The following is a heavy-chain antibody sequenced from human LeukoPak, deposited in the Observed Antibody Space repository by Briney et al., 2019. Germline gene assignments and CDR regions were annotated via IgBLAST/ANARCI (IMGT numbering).Heavy chain of an antibody. Sequence: SETLSLTCTVSGGSISSSSYYWGWIRQPPGKGLEWIGRIYTSGSTNYNPSLKSRVTISVDTSKNQFSLKLSSVTAADTAVYYCARENYYGSGFDPWGQGTLVTVSS. J-gene: IGHJ5*02. CDR1: GGSISSSSYY. D-gene: IGHD3-10*01. CDR2: IYTSGST. CDR3: ARENYYGSGFDP. V-gene: IGHV4-61*02.